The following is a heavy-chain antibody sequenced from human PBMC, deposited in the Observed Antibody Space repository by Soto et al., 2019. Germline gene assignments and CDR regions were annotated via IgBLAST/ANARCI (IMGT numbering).Heavy chain of an antibody. D-gene: IGHD4-17*01. CDR3: ARRYGSAFDI. CDR1: GGSINNNF. CDR2: VYYDGHT. Sequence: PSETLSLTCTVSGGSINNNFWGWIRQPPGKGLEWIGYVYYDGHTDYNPSLESRVTISVDTSKNQFSLKLSSVTAADTAVYYCARRYGSAFDIWGHGTMVPS. J-gene: IGHJ3*02. V-gene: IGHV4-59*01.